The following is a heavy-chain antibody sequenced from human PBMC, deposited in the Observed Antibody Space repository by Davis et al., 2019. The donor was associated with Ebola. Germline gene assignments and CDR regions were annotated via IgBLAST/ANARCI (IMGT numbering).Heavy chain of an antibody. CDR3: ARAAPLLYCSGGTCYLNY. Sequence: ASVKVSCKASGYTFTGYYMHWVRQAPGQGLEWMGWINPNSGGTNYAQKFQGRVTMTRDTSTSTVYMELSSLRSEDTAVYYCARAAPLLYCSGGTCYLNYWGQGTLVTVSS. CDR2: INPNSGGT. V-gene: IGHV1-2*02. D-gene: IGHD2-15*01. J-gene: IGHJ4*02. CDR1: GYTFTGYY.